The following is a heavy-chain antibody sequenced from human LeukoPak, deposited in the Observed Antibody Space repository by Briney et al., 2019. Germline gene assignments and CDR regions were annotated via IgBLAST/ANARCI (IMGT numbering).Heavy chain of an antibody. J-gene: IGHJ4*02. D-gene: IGHD6-13*01. CDR2: ISGGST. Sequence: GGSLRLSCAASGFTVSSNEMSWVRQAPGKGLEWVSSISGGSTYYADSRKGRFTISRDNSKNTLHLQMNSLRAEDTAVYYCARIGYSSSCFDYWGQGTLVTVSS. CDR1: GFTVSSNE. CDR3: ARIGYSSSCFDY. V-gene: IGHV3-38-3*01.